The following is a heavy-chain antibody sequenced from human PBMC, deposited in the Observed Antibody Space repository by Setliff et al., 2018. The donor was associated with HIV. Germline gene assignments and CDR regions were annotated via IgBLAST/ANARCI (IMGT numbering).Heavy chain of an antibody. CDR1: GGSISTSNYY. CDR2: IYYSGST. Sequence: LSLTCILSGGSISTSNYYWGWIRQPPGKGLEWIGSIYYSGSTYYTPSLKSRVTISVDTSKNQFSLKLGSVTAADTAVYYCARHFGWLPREIDYWGQGTLVTVSS. D-gene: IGHD5-12*01. J-gene: IGHJ4*02. CDR3: ARHFGWLPREIDY. V-gene: IGHV4-39*01.